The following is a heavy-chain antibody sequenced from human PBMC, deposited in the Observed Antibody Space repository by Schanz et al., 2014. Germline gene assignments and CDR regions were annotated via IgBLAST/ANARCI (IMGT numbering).Heavy chain of an antibody. V-gene: IGHV3-7*01. D-gene: IGHD1-26*01. CDR3: AREVGGSFGQHY. CDR2: IKPDGSEK. CDR1: GFTFSAYW. Sequence: EVQLVESGGGLVQPGGSLRLSCAASGFTFSAYWMTWVRQAPGKGLDWVGIIKPDGSEKFYVDSVKGRFTISRDNAKNLMYLPLHSMRAEDTAVYYCAREVGGSFGQHYWGQGALVTVSS. J-gene: IGHJ4*02.